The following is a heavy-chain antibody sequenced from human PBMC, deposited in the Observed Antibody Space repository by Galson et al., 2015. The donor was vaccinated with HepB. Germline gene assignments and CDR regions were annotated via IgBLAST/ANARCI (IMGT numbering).Heavy chain of an antibody. CDR2: IWYDGSNK. J-gene: IGHJ4*02. D-gene: IGHD1-26*01. CDR3: ARAKGSGSSCIDY. V-gene: IGHV3-33*01. CDR1: GFTFSSYG. Sequence: SLRLSCAASGFTFSSYGMHWVRQAPGEGLEWVAVIWYDGSNKYYADSVKGRFTISRDNSKNTLYLQMNSLRAEDTAVYYCARAKGSGSSCIDYWGQGTLVTVSS.